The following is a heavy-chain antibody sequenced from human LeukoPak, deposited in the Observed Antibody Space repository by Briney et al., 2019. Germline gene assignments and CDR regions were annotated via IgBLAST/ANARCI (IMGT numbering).Heavy chain of an antibody. V-gene: IGHV3-53*01. CDR2: IYSGGST. J-gene: IGHJ3*02. CDR1: GFTVSSNY. CDR3: ARDRGIAVAGDAFDI. Sequence: GGSLRLSCAASGFTVSSNYMSWVRQAPGKGLEWVSVIYSGGSTYCADSVKGRFTISRDNSKNTLYLQMNSLRAEDTAVYYCARDRGIAVAGDAFDIWGQGTMVTVSS. D-gene: IGHD6-19*01.